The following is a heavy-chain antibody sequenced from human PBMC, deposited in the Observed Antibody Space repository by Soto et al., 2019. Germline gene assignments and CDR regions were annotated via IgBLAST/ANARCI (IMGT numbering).Heavy chain of an antibody. D-gene: IGHD4-17*01. Sequence: EVQLVESGGGLVQPRGSLKLSCAASGFTFSGSAMHWVRQASGKGLEWVGRIRSKANSYATAYAASVKGRFTISRDDSKNTAYLQLNSLKTEDTAVYYCTRPDYGDYAGPFDYWGQGTLVTVSS. CDR2: IRSKANSYAT. V-gene: IGHV3-73*02. CDR1: GFTFSGSA. CDR3: TRPDYGDYAGPFDY. J-gene: IGHJ4*02.